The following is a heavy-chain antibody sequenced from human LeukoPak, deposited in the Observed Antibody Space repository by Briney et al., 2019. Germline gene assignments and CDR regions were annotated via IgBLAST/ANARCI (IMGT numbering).Heavy chain of an antibody. V-gene: IGHV1-18*01. J-gene: IGHJ5*02. D-gene: IGHD3-22*01. Sequence: GASVKVSCKASGYAFTSYGISWVRQAPGQGLEWMGWISAYNGNTNYVQKLQGRVTMTTDTSTSTAYMELRSLRSDDTAVYYCARTTYYYDSSGYYPYWFDPWGQGTLVTVSS. CDR1: GYAFTSYG. CDR2: ISAYNGNT. CDR3: ARTTYYYDSSGYYPYWFDP.